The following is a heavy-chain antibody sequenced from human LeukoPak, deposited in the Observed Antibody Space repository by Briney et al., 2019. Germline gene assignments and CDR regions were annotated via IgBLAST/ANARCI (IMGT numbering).Heavy chain of an antibody. D-gene: IGHD4-17*01. CDR2: IIPIFGTA. Sequence: SVKVSCKASGGTFSSYAISWVRQAPGQGLEWMGGIIPIFGTANYAQKFQGRVTITTDKSTSTASMELSSLRSEDTAVYYCARGGIGEDYGDYFDYWGQGTLVTVSS. J-gene: IGHJ4*02. V-gene: IGHV1-69*05. CDR1: GGTFSSYA. CDR3: ARGGIGEDYGDYFDY.